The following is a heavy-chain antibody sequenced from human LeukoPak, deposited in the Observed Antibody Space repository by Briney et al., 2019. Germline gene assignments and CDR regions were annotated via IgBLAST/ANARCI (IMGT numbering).Heavy chain of an antibody. CDR1: AFTFGDYY. CDR2: IRTSVSTI. V-gene: IGHV3-11*01. Sequence: SLRLSCAPSAFTFGDYYTGWVRQAPKEGLGWVSYIRTSVSTIYYANSVKGRLTISRDNAKKSLYLQMNSLRAEDTAVYYCARGRGYSYGSDYWGQGTLVTVSS. J-gene: IGHJ4*02. CDR3: ARGRGYSYGSDY. D-gene: IGHD5-18*01.